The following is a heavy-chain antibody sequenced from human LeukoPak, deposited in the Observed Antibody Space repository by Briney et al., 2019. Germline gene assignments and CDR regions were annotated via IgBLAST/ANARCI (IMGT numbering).Heavy chain of an antibody. D-gene: IGHD1-26*01. V-gene: IGHV3-23*01. Sequence: GGSLRLSCAASGFTFSSYTMSWVRQAPGKGLEWVSAISGSGGSTYYADSVKGRFTISRDNSKNTLYLQMNSLRAEDTAVYYCAKRMGSEGGSSHNWGQGTLVTVSS. CDR1: GFTFSSYT. CDR3: AKRMGSEGGSSHN. J-gene: IGHJ4*02. CDR2: ISGSGGST.